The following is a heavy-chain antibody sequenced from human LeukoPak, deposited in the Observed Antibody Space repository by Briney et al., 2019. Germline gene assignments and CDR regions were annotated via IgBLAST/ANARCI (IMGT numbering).Heavy chain of an antibody. CDR3: AGPDYDLWSGYHY. CDR1: GFTFSSYA. V-gene: IGHV3-30-3*01. CDR2: ISYDGSNK. J-gene: IGHJ4*02. D-gene: IGHD3-3*01. Sequence: PGRSLRLSCAASGFTFSSYAMHWVRQAPGKGLEWVAVISYDGSNKYYADSVKGRFTISRDNSKNTLYLQMNSLRAEDTAVYYCAGPDYDLWSGYHYWGQGTLVTVSS.